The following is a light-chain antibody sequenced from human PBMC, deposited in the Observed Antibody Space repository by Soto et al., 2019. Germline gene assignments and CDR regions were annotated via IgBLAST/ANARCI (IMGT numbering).Light chain of an antibody. J-gene: IGKJ2*01. V-gene: IGKV3-15*01. CDR2: GAS. CDR3: QQSNNSPYT. Sequence: EILMTQSPATLSVSPGERATLSCRASQSVSHNLVWYQQKPGQAPRLLFYGASIRAIGIPARFSSSGSVTEFTLTIRSLLSEDFEIYYCQQSNNSPYTFGQGTKLEIK. CDR1: QSVSHN.